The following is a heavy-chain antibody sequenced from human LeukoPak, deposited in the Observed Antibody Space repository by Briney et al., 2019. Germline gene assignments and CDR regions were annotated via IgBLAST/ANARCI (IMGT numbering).Heavy chain of an antibody. Sequence: PGGSLRLSCAASGFTFSSYAMSWVRQAPGKGLEWVSAISGSGGSTYYADSVKGRFTISRDNSKNTLYLQMNSLRAEDTAVYYCAKAVATYYYGSGSYYNALYYYYGMDVWGQGTTVTVSS. J-gene: IGHJ6*02. CDR1: GFTFSSYA. CDR2: ISGSGGST. D-gene: IGHD3-10*01. V-gene: IGHV3-23*01. CDR3: AKAVATYYYGSGSYYNALYYYYGMDV.